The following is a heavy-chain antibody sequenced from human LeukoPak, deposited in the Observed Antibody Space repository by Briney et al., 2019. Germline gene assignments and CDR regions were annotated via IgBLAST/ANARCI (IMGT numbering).Heavy chain of an antibody. CDR1: GFTFDNYT. J-gene: IGHJ4*02. Sequence: PGGSLRLSCAASGFTFDNYTTHWVRQAPGKGLEWVSLISWDGGTTYYADSVKGRFTISRDNSKNSLYLQMNSLRTDDTALYYCAKGQFGGSGWYEGWFDYWGQGTLVTVSS. CDR2: ISWDGGTT. CDR3: AKGQFGGSGWYEGWFDY. D-gene: IGHD6-19*01. V-gene: IGHV3-43*01.